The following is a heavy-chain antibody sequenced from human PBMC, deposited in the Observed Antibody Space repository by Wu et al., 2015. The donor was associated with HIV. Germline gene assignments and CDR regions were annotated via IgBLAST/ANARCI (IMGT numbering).Heavy chain of an antibody. J-gene: IGHJ6*02. D-gene: IGHD5-18*01. CDR3: ARNTDSVATSLYSLGV. CDR1: GYTFTDYF. CDR2: TNLNTGGT. Sequence: QVQLVQSGAEVKKPGASVKVSCKASGYTFTDYFIHWVRQAPGQGLEWMGWTNLNTGGTNYAPKFQGRITMTRDTSINTAYIELSRLTSDDTAVYYCARNTDSVATSLYSLGVWGQGTVVTVSS. V-gene: IGHV1-2*02.